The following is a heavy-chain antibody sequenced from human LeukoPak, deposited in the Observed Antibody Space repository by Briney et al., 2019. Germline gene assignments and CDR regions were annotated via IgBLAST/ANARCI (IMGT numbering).Heavy chain of an antibody. CDR2: ISESSSFI. V-gene: IGHV3-21*01. Sequence: GGSLRLSCAASGFTFRNYNMNWIRQAPGKGLEWVSSISESSSFIQYADSLKGRFAISRDNAKNSLYLQMNSLRAEDAAVYYCARQRVRCSSGVCRGWFDPWGQGTLVTVSS. CDR3: ARQRVRCSSGVCRGWFDP. D-gene: IGHD6-19*01. J-gene: IGHJ5*02. CDR1: GFTFRNYN.